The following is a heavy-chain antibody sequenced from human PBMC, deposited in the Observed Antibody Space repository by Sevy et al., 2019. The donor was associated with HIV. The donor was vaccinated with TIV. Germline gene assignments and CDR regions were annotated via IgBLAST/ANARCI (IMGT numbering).Heavy chain of an antibody. D-gene: IGHD2-8*01. V-gene: IGHV3-23*01. Sequence: GGSLRLSCVASGFNFNIYSMSWVRQAPGKRLEWVSTLSFGCGRINHADSVQGRFTMSRDDSKKTVYLEMNSLRPEDTDVYYCAREGCTKPHDYWGQGTLVTVSS. J-gene: IGHJ4*02. CDR2: LSFGCGRI. CDR1: GFNFNIYS. CDR3: AREGCTKPHDY.